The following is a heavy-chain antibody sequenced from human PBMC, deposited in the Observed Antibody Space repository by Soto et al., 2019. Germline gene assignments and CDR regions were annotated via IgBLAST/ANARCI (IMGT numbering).Heavy chain of an antibody. Sequence: QVHVLQSGPEIKKPGASVKVSCKASGFSLSDEGINWMRQAPGQGLDWVGWISPYIENTNYAQKFQDRVTLTTDTSTSTAYMALRSRRSDDTAVYSCATREVPASMGGRVATWGQGTMVTVSA. J-gene: IGHJ5*02. CDR3: ATREVPASMGGRVAT. D-gene: IGHD2-2*01. CDR1: GFSLSDEG. CDR2: ISPYIENT. V-gene: IGHV1-18*01.